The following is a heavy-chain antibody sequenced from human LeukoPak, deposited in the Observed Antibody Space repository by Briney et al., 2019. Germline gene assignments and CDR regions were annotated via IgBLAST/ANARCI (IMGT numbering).Heavy chain of an antibody. CDR2: ISSSSSYI. D-gene: IGHD2-2*01. V-gene: IGHV3-21*01. J-gene: IGHJ4*02. Sequence: GGSLRLSCAASGFTFGSYSMNWVRQAPGKGLEWVSSISSSSSYIYYADSVKGRFTISRDNAKNSLYLQMNSLRAEDTAVYYCTRDTPYMPFDYWGLGTLVTVSS. CDR3: TRDTPYMPFDY. CDR1: GFTFGSYS.